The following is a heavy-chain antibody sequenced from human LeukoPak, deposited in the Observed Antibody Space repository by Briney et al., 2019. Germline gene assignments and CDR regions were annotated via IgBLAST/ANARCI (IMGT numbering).Heavy chain of an antibody. CDR1: GFTFSSYA. D-gene: IGHD3-10*01. Sequence: GGSLRLSCAASGFTFSSYAMHWVRQAPGKGLEWVAVISYDGSNKYYADSVKGRFTISRDNSKNTLYLQMNSLRAEDTAVYYCARGLRHGFGELFVPDTEYFQHWGQGTLVTVSS. CDR2: ISYDGSNK. J-gene: IGHJ1*01. CDR3: ARGLRHGFGELFVPDTEYFQH. V-gene: IGHV3-30-3*01.